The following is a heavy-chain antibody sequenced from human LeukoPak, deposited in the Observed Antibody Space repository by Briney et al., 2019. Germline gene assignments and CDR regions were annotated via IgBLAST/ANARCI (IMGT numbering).Heavy chain of an antibody. CDR1: GGSISSGGYY. V-gene: IGHV4-31*03. D-gene: IGHD3-10*01. CDR2: IYYSGST. J-gene: IGHJ4*02. Sequence: SETLSLTCTVSGGSISSGGYYWSWIRPHPGKGLEWIGYIYYSGSTYYNTSLKSRVTISVDTSKNQFSLKLSSVTAADTAVYYCARFAMVRGVIPRGYFDYWGQGTLVTVSS. CDR3: ARFAMVRGVIPRGYFDY.